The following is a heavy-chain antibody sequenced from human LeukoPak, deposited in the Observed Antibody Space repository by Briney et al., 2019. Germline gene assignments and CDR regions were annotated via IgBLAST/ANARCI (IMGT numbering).Heavy chain of an antibody. CDR1: GYTFTGYY. D-gene: IGHD2-2*02. Sequence: WASVKVSCKASGYTFTGYYMHWVRQAPGQGLEWMGWINPNSGGTSYAQKFQGRVTMTRDTSISTAYMELSRLRSDDTAVYYCARDLYLRYYFDYWGQGTLVTVSS. CDR3: ARDLYLRYYFDY. CDR2: INPNSGGT. V-gene: IGHV1-2*02. J-gene: IGHJ4*02.